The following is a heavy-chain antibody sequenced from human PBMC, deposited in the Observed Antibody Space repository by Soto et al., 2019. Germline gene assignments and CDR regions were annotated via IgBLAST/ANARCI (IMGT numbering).Heavy chain of an antibody. V-gene: IGHV4-4*07. CDR2: ITINGNT. J-gene: IGHJ1*01. Sequence: SETLSLTCRVSGAYISDFSCSWIRQPARKGLEWIGRITINGNTQKNPSFKSRVTMSIDTSRSHFSLNLQSATAADTARYFCERESGENWTYEAHWGPGTLVTVSS. D-gene: IGHD1-7*01. CDR1: GAYISDFS. CDR3: ERESGENWTYEAH.